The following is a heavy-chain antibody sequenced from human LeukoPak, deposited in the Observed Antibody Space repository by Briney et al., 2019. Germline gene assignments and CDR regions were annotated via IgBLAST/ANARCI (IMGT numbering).Heavy chain of an antibody. J-gene: IGHJ6*04. CDR2: IIPIFGTA. V-gene: IGHV1-69*01. D-gene: IGHD3-9*01. Sequence: GASVNVSCKASGGTFSSYAISWVRQAPGQGLEWMGGIIPIFGTANYAQKFQGRVTITADESTSTAYMELSSLRSEDTAVYYCARENAYYDILTGSPHAYYGMDVWGKGTTVTVSS. CDR1: GGTFSSYA. CDR3: ARENAYYDILTGSPHAYYGMDV.